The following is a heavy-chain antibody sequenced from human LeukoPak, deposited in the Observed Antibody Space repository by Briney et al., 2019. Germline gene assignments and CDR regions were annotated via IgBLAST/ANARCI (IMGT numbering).Heavy chain of an antibody. CDR3: AGSRADSSGPHFDY. V-gene: IGHV4-34*01. D-gene: IGHD3-22*01. CDR2: INHSGST. Sequence: SETLSLTCAVYGGSFSGYYWSWIRQPPGKGLEWIGEINHSGSTNYNPSLKSRVTISVDTSKNQFSLKLSSVTAADTAVYYCAGSRADSSGPHFDYWGQGTLVTVSS. J-gene: IGHJ4*02. CDR1: GGSFSGYY.